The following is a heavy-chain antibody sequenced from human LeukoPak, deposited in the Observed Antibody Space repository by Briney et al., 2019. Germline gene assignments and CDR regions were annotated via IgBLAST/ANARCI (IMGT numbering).Heavy chain of an antibody. CDR2: IYYSGST. D-gene: IGHD1-26*01. Sequence: SETLSLTCTVSGGSISSYYWSWIRQPPGKGLEWIGYIYYSGSTNYNPSLKSRVTISVDTSKNQFSLKLSSVTAADTAVYYCARGGSYGVMDRSDAFDIWGQGTMVTVSS. V-gene: IGHV4-59*01. CDR1: GGSISSYY. CDR3: ARGGSYGVMDRSDAFDI. J-gene: IGHJ3*02.